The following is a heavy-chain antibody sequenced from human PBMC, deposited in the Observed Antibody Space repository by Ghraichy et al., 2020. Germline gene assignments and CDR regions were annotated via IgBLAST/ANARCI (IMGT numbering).Heavy chain of an antibody. CDR3: ARDLHRNQGKYYYGSGSPPTPPRGYFDY. V-gene: IGHV1-46*01. CDR1: GYTFTSYY. J-gene: IGHJ4*02. CDR2: INPSGGST. D-gene: IGHD3-10*01. Sequence: ASVKVSCKASGYTFTSYYMHWVRQAPGQGLEWMGIINPSGGSTSYAQKFQGRVTMTRDTSTSTVYMELSSLRSEDTAVYYCARDLHRNQGKYYYGSGSPPTPPRGYFDYWGQGTLVTVSS.